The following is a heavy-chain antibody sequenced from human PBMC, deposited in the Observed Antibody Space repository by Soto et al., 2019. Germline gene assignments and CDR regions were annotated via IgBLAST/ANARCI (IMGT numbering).Heavy chain of an antibody. D-gene: IGHD2-2*01. J-gene: IGHJ5*02. CDR1: GYTFSNYG. Sequence: ASVKVSCKTSGYTFSNYGITWVRQAPGQPLEWLGWISLYSDGTNYAQKFQGRASMTTDTSTTTAYMELRSLRSDDTAVYYCARVVPGAEAWFGPWGQGTLVTVSS. V-gene: IGHV1-18*01. CDR2: ISLYSDGT. CDR3: ARVVPGAEAWFGP.